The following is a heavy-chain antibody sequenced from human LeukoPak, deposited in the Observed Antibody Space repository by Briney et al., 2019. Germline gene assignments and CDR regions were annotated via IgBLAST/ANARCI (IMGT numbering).Heavy chain of an antibody. CDR3: ARVRYSGYDFQPSAEYFHH. CDR1: GFTFSTYA. Sequence: PGRSLRLSCAASGFTFSTYAMHWVRQAPGKGLDWVAVISYDGSNKYYADSVKGRFTISRDNSENTLYLQMNSLRAEDTAVYYCARVRYSGYDFQPSAEYFHHWGQDTLVTVSS. J-gene: IGHJ1*01. D-gene: IGHD5-12*01. V-gene: IGHV3-30*04. CDR2: ISYDGSNK.